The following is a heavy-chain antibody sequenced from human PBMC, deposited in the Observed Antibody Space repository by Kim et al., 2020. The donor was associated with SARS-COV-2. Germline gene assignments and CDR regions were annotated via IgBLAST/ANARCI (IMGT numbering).Heavy chain of an antibody. CDR2: INHSDTI. CDR3: ARGRAGVVSAAVLGIGPHSEYFIMDV. Sequence: SETLSLTCAVYGGSFSGYHWNWIRQPPGKGLELIWEINHSDTINHNPSLNSRVTISIDTSKNQFPLKLTSVTAADTGFYYCARGRAGVVSAAVLGIGPHSEYFIMDVWGQGTTVTVS. CDR1: GGSFSGYH. V-gene: IGHV4-34*01. D-gene: IGHD2-2*02. J-gene: IGHJ6*02.